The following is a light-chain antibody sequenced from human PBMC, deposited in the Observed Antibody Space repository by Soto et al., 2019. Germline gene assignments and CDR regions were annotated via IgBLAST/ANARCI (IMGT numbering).Light chain of an antibody. CDR1: SSDIGGYNF. J-gene: IGLJ3*02. CDR2: DVT. CDR3: SSYTTSSTLV. Sequence: QSALTQSASVSGSPGQSITISCTGTSSDIGGYNFVSWYQQHPGKAPKLMIYDVTNRPPGLSDRFSGSKSGNTASLTISGLQAEDEADYYCSSYTTSSTLVFGGGTKVTVL. V-gene: IGLV2-14*03.